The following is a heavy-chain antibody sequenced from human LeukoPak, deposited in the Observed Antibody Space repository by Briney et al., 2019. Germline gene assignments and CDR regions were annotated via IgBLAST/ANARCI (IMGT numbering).Heavy chain of an antibody. CDR3: ARDVDIVVVPAAIGY. CDR2: INPNSGGT. D-gene: IGHD2-2*03. J-gene: IGHJ4*02. Sequence: ASVKVSXKASGYTFTCYYMHWVRQAPGQGLEWMGWINPNSGGTNYAQKFQGRVTMTRDTSISTAYMELSRLRSDDTAVYYCARDVDIVVVPAAIGYWGQGTLVTVSS. CDR1: GYTFTCYY. V-gene: IGHV1-2*02.